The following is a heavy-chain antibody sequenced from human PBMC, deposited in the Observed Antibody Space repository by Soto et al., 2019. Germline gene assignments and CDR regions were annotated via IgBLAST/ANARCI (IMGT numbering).Heavy chain of an antibody. V-gene: IGHV3-74*01. CDR1: GFTFSNYW. CDR2: IISDGSSA. Sequence: GGSLRLFCAASGFTFSNYWMHWVRQAPGKGLVWVSRIISDGSSADYADFVKGRFTISRDNAKNTMSLQMNSLRPEDTAVYYCARDDPRPGDAFDMWGQGTMVTV. J-gene: IGHJ3*02. CDR3: ARDDPRPGDAFDM.